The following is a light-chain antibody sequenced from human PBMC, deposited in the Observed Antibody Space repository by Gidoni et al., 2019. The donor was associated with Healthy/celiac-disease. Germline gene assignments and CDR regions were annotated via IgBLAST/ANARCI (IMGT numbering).Light chain of an antibody. CDR1: QSLGTF. CDR2: GAS. V-gene: IGKV3-11*01. CDR3: QQRGRWPLT. Sequence: EIVLTQSQATLSLSPGERATLSCRASQSLGTFLVWYQHKPGQAPRLRIYGASTRSTGVPARFSGAGSGTDVTLTIASLEPEDFAIYYCQQRGRWPLTFGGGTRVEI. J-gene: IGKJ4*01.